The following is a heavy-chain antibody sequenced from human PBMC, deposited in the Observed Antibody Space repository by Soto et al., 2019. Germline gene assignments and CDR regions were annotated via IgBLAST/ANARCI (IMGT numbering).Heavy chain of an antibody. CDR3: ARDSMGDYGGNSGAFDI. J-gene: IGHJ3*02. V-gene: IGHV1-69*12. CDR1: GGTFSSYA. D-gene: IGHD4-17*01. Sequence: QVQLVQSGAEVKKHGSSVKVSCKASGGTFSSYAISWVRQAPGQGLEWMGGIIPIFGTANYAQKFQGRVTITADESTSTAYMELSSLRSEDTAVYYCARDSMGDYGGNSGAFDIWGQGTMVTVSS. CDR2: IIPIFGTA.